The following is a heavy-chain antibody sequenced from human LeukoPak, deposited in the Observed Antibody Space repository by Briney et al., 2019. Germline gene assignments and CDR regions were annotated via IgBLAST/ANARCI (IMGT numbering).Heavy chain of an antibody. D-gene: IGHD3-3*01. J-gene: IGHJ4*02. V-gene: IGHV3-49*04. CDR2: IRSKAYGGTT. Sequence: GGSLRLSCTASGFTFGDYAMSWVRQAPGKGLEWVGFIRSKAYGGTTEYAASVKGRFTISRDDSKSIAYLQMNSLKTEDTAVYYCTTPRHDLWSGYHYYFDYWGQGTLVTVSS. CDR3: TTPRHDLWSGYHYYFDY. CDR1: GFTFGDYA.